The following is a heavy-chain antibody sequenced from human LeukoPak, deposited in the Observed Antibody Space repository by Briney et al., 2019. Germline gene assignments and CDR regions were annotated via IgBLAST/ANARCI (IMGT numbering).Heavy chain of an antibody. V-gene: IGHV3-9*01. CDR3: AKDYGSGSPYWYFDL. CDR1: GFTFDDYA. CDR2: ISWNSGSI. D-gene: IGHD3-10*01. Sequence: SGGSLRLSCAASGFTFDDYAMQWVRQAPGKGLEWVSGISWNSGSIGYADSVKGRFTISRDNAKNSLYLQMNSLRAEDTALYYCAKDYGSGSPYWYFDLWGRGTLVTVSS. J-gene: IGHJ2*01.